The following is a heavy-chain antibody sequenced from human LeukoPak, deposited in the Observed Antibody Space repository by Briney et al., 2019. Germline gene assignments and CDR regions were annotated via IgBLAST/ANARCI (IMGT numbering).Heavy chain of an antibody. Sequence: GRSLRLSCAASGFTFDDYAMHWVRQAPGKGLEWVSGISWNSGSIGYADSVKGRITISRDNAKNTLYLQMNSLRAEDTAVYYCARGRRDGYTQDSWGQGTLVTVSS. CDR3: ARGRRDGYTQDS. J-gene: IGHJ4*02. V-gene: IGHV3-9*01. D-gene: IGHD5-24*01. CDR2: ISWNSGSI. CDR1: GFTFDDYA.